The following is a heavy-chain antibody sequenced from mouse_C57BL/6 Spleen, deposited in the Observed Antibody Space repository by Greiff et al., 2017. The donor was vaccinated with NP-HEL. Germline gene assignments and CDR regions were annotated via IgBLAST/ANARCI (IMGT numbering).Heavy chain of an antibody. V-gene: IGHV1-82*01. D-gene: IGHD3-3*01. CDR3: ARWGLGFDY. Sequence: VQGVESGPELVKPGASVKISCKASGYAFSSSWMNWVKQRPGKGLEWIGRIYPGDGDTNYNGKFKGKATLTADKSSSTAYMQLSSLTSEDSAVYFCARWGLGFDYWGQGTTLTVSS. CDR2: IYPGDGDT. J-gene: IGHJ2*01. CDR1: GYAFSSSW.